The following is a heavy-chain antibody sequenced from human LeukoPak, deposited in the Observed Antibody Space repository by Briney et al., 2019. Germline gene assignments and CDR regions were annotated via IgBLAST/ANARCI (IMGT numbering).Heavy chain of an antibody. V-gene: IGHV3-21*01. CDR2: ISSSSSYI. CDR3: ARDQLKTGSYFDY. J-gene: IGHJ4*02. Sequence: GGPLRLSCAASGFTFSSYSMNWVRQAPGKGLEWVSSISSSSSYIYYADSVKGRFTISRDNAKNSLYLQMNSLRAEDTAVYYCARDQLKTGSYFDYWGQGTLVTVSS. CDR1: GFTFSSYS. D-gene: IGHD3-10*01.